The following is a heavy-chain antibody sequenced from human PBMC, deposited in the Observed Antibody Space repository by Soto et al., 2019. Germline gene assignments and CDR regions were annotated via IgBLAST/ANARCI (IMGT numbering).Heavy chain of an antibody. J-gene: IGHJ4*02. Sequence: GESLKTSCKGSGYSFTSYWITWVRQMPGKGLEWMGTIDPSDSYTNYSPSFQGHVTISADKSTSTAYLQWSCLKASDTAIYYCTRRALTTASPFDYWGQGTLVTVSS. D-gene: IGHD4-4*01. CDR2: IDPSDSYT. V-gene: IGHV5-10-1*01. CDR3: TRRALTTASPFDY. CDR1: GYSFTSYW.